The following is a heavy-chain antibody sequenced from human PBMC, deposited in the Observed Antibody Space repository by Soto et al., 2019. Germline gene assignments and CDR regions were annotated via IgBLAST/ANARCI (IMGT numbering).Heavy chain of an antibody. D-gene: IGHD4-17*01. J-gene: IGHJ4*02. CDR3: ATPQTTVTSDAY. CDR2: IYHSGST. V-gene: IGHV4-30-2*01. CDR1: GGCRSSGGYS. Sequence: SETLSLTCAVSGGCRSSGGYSWSLIRQPPGKGLEWIGYIYHSGSTYYNPSLKSRVTISVDRCKNQFSLKLSSVPAADTAVYSCATPQTTVTSDAYWGQGTLVTVSS.